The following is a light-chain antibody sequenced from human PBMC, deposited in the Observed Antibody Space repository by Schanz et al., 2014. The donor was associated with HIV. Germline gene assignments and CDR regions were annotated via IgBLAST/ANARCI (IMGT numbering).Light chain of an antibody. CDR3: ASWDDSLKGPV. CDR1: NSNFRSNA. CDR2: NSY. Sequence: QSVLTQPPSASGTPGQRVTMSCSGSNSNFRSNAVNWYQHLPGTAPKLLIYNSYHRPSGVPDRFSGSESGTSASLAISVLQAEDEADYYCASWDDSLKGPVFGGGTKLTVL. J-gene: IGLJ3*02. V-gene: IGLV1-44*01.